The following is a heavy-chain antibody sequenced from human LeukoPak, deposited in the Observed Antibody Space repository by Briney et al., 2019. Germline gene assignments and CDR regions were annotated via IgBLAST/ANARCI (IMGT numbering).Heavy chain of an antibody. J-gene: IGHJ5*02. CDR2: IYYSGST. CDR3: ARAHGSGSYYEYNWFDP. Sequence: GSLRLSCAASGFTFSSYGMHWIRQPPGKGLEWIGYIYYSGSTNYNPSLKSRVTISVNTSKNQFSLKLSSVTAADTAVYYCARAHGSGSYYEYNWFDPWGQGTLVTVSS. V-gene: IGHV4-59*01. D-gene: IGHD3-10*01. CDR1: GFTFSSYG.